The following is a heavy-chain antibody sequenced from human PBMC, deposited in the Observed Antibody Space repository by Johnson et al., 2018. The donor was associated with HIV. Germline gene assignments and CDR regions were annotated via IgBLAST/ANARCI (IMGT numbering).Heavy chain of an antibody. CDR2: IFSGGSTI. D-gene: IGHD1-1*01. V-gene: IGHV3-11*04. CDR3: ARRSRNGVGNSDAFDI. Sequence: QVQLVESGGGLVQPGGSLRLSCAASGFTFSNYYMTWVRQAPGKGLEWVSVIFSGGSTIYYADSVKGRFTISRDNAKNSLYLQMNSLRAEDTAVSYCARRSRNGVGNSDAFDIWGQGTMVTVSS. CDR1: GFTFSNYY. J-gene: IGHJ3*02.